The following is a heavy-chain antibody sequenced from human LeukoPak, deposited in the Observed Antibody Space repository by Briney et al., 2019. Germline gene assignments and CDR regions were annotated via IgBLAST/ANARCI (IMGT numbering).Heavy chain of an antibody. D-gene: IGHD1-1*01. CDR2: INHRGDT. Sequence: PSETLSLTCAVYGGSFSTYYWSWIRQSPGKGLEWIAEINHRGDTNYNPSVKSRVTISVDTSKNQFSLRLISLTAADTAVYYCARRPTISETGYFDYWGQGTLVTVSS. J-gene: IGHJ4*03. CDR1: GGSFSTYY. CDR3: ARRPTISETGYFDY. V-gene: IGHV4-34*01.